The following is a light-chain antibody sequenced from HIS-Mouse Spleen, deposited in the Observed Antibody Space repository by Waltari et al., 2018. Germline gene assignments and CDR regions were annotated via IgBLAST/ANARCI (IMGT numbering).Light chain of an antibody. CDR2: DVS. V-gene: IGLV2-11*01. J-gene: IGLJ2*01. Sequence: QSALTQPRSVSGSPGQSVTISCTGTSSDVVGYHYVSWYQQHPGKAPKLMIYDVSKRPSGVPDRFSGSKSGNTASLTISGLQAEDEADYYCCSYAGSYTLVFGGGTKLTVL. CDR3: CSYAGSYTLV. CDR1: SSDVVGYHY.